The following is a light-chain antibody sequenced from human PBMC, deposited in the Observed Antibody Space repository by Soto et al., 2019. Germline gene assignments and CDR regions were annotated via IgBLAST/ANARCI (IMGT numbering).Light chain of an antibody. CDR1: QSVSSD. CDR2: GAS. CDR3: HQYGSSPLT. J-gene: IGKJ4*01. Sequence: EIVMTQSPATLSLSPGERATLSCRASQSVSSDLAWYQQKPGQAPRLLIYGASTRATGIPARFSGSGSGTEFTLTISRLEPEDFAVYYCHQYGSSPLTFGGGTKVDIK. V-gene: IGKV3-15*01.